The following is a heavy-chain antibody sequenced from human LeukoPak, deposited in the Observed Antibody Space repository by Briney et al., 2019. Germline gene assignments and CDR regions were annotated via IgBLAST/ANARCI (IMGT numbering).Heavy chain of an antibody. CDR2: IYHSGST. Sequence: SETLSLTCAVSGGSCGSISSSNYWSRVRQPPAKALEWIGEIYHSGSTNYNPSLKSRVTISVDKSKNQFSLKLNSVTAADTAVYYCASLKVGATSQPARYYYYMDVWGKGTTVTVSS. J-gene: IGHJ6*03. CDR1: GGSCGSISSSNY. CDR3: ASLKVGATSQPARYYYYMDV. V-gene: IGHV4-4*02. D-gene: IGHD1-26*01.